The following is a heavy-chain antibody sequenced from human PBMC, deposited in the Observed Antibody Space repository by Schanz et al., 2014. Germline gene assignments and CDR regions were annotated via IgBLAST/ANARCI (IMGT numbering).Heavy chain of an antibody. Sequence: EVHLVESGGGLVKPGGSLRLSCGASGFTFSDYSMNWVRQAPGKGLEWVSSISDSSSYIYYADSVKGRFTISRDNAKNLLYLQMSSLRAEESAVYYCASRVRLGQKCFDPWGQGTLVTVSS. D-gene: IGHD3-10*01. CDR3: ASRVRLGQKCFDP. CDR2: ISDSSSYI. CDR1: GFTFSDYS. J-gene: IGHJ5*02. V-gene: IGHV3-21*01.